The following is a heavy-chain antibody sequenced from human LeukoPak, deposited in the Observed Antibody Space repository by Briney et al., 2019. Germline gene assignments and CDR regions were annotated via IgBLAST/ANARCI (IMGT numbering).Heavy chain of an antibody. CDR2: IYYSGST. CDR3: ARSPSSGWSYFDY. D-gene: IGHD6-19*01. Sequence: PSETLSLTCTVSGGSISSGGYYWSWIRQPPREGLEWIGYIYYSGSTNYNPSLKSRVTISVDTSKNQFSLKLSSVTAADTAVYYCARSPSSGWSYFDYWGQGTLVTVSS. CDR1: GGSISSGGYY. V-gene: IGHV4-61*08. J-gene: IGHJ4*02.